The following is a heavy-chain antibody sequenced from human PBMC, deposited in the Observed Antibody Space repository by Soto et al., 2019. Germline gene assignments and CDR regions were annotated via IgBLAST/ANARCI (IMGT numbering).Heavy chain of an antibody. CDR1: WYDFTSYD. V-gene: IGHV1-8*02. Sequence: SVKVSCKASWYDFTSYDINLLRQASGQWLELIVWMNPINGATGTARRFQGRVSMTRNTDTGTAYLELTSLRSDDTAVYFCGRGPSPRAPAGGTPYYNGMDVWGQGTTVTVSS. CDR2: MNPINGAT. D-gene: IGHD2-2*01. CDR3: GRGPSPRAPAGGTPYYNGMDV. J-gene: IGHJ6*02.